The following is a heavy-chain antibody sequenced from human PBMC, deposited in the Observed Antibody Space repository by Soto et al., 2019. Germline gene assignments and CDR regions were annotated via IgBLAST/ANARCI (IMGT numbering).Heavy chain of an antibody. CDR1: GYSFTSYW. J-gene: IGHJ6*02. Sequence: LGESLKISCKGSGYSFTSYWIGWVRQMPGKGLEWMGIIYPGDSDTRYSPSFQGQVTISADKSISTAYLQWSSLKASDTAMYYCAFSSGGYYYYYGIDVWGQGTTVTGSS. V-gene: IGHV5-51*01. CDR2: IYPGDSDT. D-gene: IGHD3-10*01. CDR3: AFSSGGYYYYYGIDV.